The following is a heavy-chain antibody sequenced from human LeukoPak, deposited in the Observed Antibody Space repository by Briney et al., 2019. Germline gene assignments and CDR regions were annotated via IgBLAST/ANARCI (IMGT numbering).Heavy chain of an antibody. CDR1: GGSISGYY. D-gene: IGHD5-24*01. Sequence: SETLSLTCTVSGGSISGYYWSWIRQPPGKGLEWIGYNYYSGSTNYNPSLKSLVTISIDTSKNQSSLKLSSVTAADTAVYYCARNGWQGNVDYWGQGTLVTVSS. V-gene: IGHV4-59*01. CDR2: NYYSGST. J-gene: IGHJ4*02. CDR3: ARNGWQGNVDY.